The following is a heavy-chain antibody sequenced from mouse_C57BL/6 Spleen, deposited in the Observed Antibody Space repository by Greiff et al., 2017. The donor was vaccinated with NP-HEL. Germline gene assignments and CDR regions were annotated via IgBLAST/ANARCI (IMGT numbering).Heavy chain of an antibody. Sequence: EVQGVESGGDLVKPGGSLKLSCAVSGFTFSSYGMSWVRQTPDKRLEWVATISSGGSYTYYPDSVKGRFTISRDNDKNTRYLQMSSLKSEDTAMYYCASRGRVGLGYYAMDYWGQGTSVTVSS. V-gene: IGHV5-6*01. CDR2: ISSGGSYT. J-gene: IGHJ4*01. CDR1: GFTFSSYG. CDR3: ASRGRVGLGYYAMDY. D-gene: IGHD3-3*01.